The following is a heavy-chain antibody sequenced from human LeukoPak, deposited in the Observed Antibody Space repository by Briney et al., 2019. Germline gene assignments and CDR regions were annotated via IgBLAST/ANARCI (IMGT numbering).Heavy chain of an antibody. D-gene: IGHD4-17*01. J-gene: IGHJ6*03. V-gene: IGHV4-4*09. CDR3: AACDGDYGDYYYYSYMDA. CDR1: GASISSYF. Sequence: SETLSLTCTVSGASISSYFWSWIRQSPGKGLEWIGYIYTSGRTKYNPSLESRVTISKDMSKNQFSLKLSSVTAADTAVYYCAACDGDYGDYYYYSYMDAWGKGTTVTVSS. CDR2: IYTSGRT.